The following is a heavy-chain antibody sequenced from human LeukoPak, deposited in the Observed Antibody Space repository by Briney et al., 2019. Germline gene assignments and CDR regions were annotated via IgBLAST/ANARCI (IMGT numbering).Heavy chain of an antibody. Sequence: AASVKVSCKASGYTFTGYYIHWVRQAPGQGLEWMGWITPNSGGTNFAQKFQGRVTMTRDTSISTAYMELSRLRSDDTAVYYCAKSPLVDDAFDIWGQGTMVTVSS. J-gene: IGHJ3*02. CDR1: GYTFTGYY. CDR3: AKSPLVDDAFDI. D-gene: IGHD5-12*01. V-gene: IGHV1-2*02. CDR2: ITPNSGGT.